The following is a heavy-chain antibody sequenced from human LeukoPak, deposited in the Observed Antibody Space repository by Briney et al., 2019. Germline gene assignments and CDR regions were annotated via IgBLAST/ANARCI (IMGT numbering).Heavy chain of an antibody. D-gene: IGHD6-6*01. CDR2: IWYDGSNK. Sequence: PGRSLRLSCAASGFTFSSYGMHWVRQAPGKGLERVAVIWYDGSNKYYADSVKGRFTISRDNSKNTLYLQMNSLRAEDTAVYYCARDLREQLVLGPPGYWGQGTLVTVSS. CDR1: GFTFSSYG. V-gene: IGHV3-33*01. CDR3: ARDLREQLVLGPPGY. J-gene: IGHJ4*02.